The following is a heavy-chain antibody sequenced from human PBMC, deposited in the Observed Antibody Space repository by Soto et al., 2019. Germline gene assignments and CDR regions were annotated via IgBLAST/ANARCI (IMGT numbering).Heavy chain of an antibody. CDR1: GGTFSSYA. CDR3: ARGLTIFGVDTARFGYYGMDF. J-gene: IGHJ6*02. V-gene: IGHV1-69*06. CDR2: IIPIFGTA. Sequence: QVQLVQSGAEVKKPGSSVKVSCKASGGTFSSYAISWVRQAPGQGLEWMGGIIPIFGTANYAQKFQGRVTITADKSTSTAYMELSSLRSEDTAVYYCARGLTIFGVDTARFGYYGMDFWGQGTTVTVSS. D-gene: IGHD3-3*01.